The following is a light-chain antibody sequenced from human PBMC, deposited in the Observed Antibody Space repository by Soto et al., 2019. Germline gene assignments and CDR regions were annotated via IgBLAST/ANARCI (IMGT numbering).Light chain of an antibody. CDR1: KRLISR. Sequence: TSRATKRLISRMAWDKPEPGKPAKRLDSDASSFDRGVPSWFSGSGSGTEFTLTISSLQPDDFAIYYCQQYNSYWTFGQGSKVDIK. J-gene: IGKJ1*01. CDR3: QQYNSYWT. V-gene: IGKV1-5*01. CDR2: DAS.